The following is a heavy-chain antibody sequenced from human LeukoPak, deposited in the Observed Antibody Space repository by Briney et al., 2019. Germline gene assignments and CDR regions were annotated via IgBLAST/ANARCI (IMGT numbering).Heavy chain of an antibody. CDR1: GFTGRSNY. D-gene: IGHD3-10*01. V-gene: IGHV3-66*01. Sequence: GSLRLSCAASGFTGRSNYMSWVRQAPGKGPKGVSVIYSGGNTYYADSVKGRFTISRDNSKNTVSLQMNSLRAEDTAVYYCARDSYYASGTGYWGQGTLVTVSS. CDR2: IYSGGNT. CDR3: ARDSYYASGTGY. J-gene: IGHJ4*02.